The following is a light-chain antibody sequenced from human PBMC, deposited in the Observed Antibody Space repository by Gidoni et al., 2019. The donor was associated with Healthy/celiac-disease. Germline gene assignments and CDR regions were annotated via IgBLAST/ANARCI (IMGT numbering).Light chain of an antibody. Sequence: SYELTQPPSVSVSPGQTASITCSGDKLGDKYACCYQQKPGQCPVLVIYQDSKRPSGIPERFSGSNSGNTATLTISGTQAMDEADYYCQAWDSSIVVFGGGTKLTVL. CDR2: QDS. J-gene: IGLJ2*01. CDR1: KLGDKY. V-gene: IGLV3-1*01. CDR3: QAWDSSIVV.